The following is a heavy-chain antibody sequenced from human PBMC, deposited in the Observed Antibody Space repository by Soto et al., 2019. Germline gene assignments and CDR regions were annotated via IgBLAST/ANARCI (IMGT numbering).Heavy chain of an antibody. CDR1: GFTFSDYY. J-gene: IGHJ4*02. CDR3: ASAITYYYDSSGYPFDY. Sequence: GGSLRLSCAASGFTFSDYYMSWIRQAPGKGLEWVSYISSSGSTIYYADSVKGRFTISRDNAKNSLYLQMNSLRAEDTAVYYCASAITYYYDSSGYPFDYWGQGTLVTVSS. D-gene: IGHD3-22*01. V-gene: IGHV3-11*01. CDR2: ISSSGSTI.